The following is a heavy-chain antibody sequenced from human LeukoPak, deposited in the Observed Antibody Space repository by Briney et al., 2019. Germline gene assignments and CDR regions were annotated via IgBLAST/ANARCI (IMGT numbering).Heavy chain of an antibody. CDR1: GYTFTSYG. CDR2: ISAYNGNT. CDR3: ARDRVMVRGVIIPGNWFDP. Sequence: GASVKVSCKASGYTFTSYGISWVRQAPGQGLEWMGWISAYNGNTNYAQKLQGRVTMTTDTSTSTAYMELRSLRSDDTAVYYCARDRVMVRGVIIPGNWFDPWGQGTLVTVSS. J-gene: IGHJ5*02. V-gene: IGHV1-18*01. D-gene: IGHD3-10*01.